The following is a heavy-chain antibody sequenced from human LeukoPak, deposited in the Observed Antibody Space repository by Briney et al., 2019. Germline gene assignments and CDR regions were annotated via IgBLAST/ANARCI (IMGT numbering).Heavy chain of an antibody. CDR1: GYTFTSYG. CDR2: ISAYNGNT. V-gene: IGHV1-18*01. CDR3: ARDGDLDY. Sequence: ASVKVSCKASGYTFTSYGISWVRQAPGQGLEWMGWISAYNGNTNYAQKFQGRVTITADESTSTAYMELSSLRSEDTAVYYRARDGDLDYWGQGTLVTVSS. D-gene: IGHD7-27*01. J-gene: IGHJ4*02.